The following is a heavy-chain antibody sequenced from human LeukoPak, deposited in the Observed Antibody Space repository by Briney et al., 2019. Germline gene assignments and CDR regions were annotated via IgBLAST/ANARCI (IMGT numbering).Heavy chain of an antibody. Sequence: GGSLRLSCAASGFTVSSNYMSWVRQAPGKGLEWVSVIYSAGSTYYADSVKGRFTISRDNPKNTLYLQMNSLRAEDTAVYYCAKLGTYYFGSGSQKFDYWGQGTLVTVSS. D-gene: IGHD3-10*01. CDR1: GFTVSSNY. CDR2: IYSAGST. CDR3: AKLGTYYFGSGSQKFDY. J-gene: IGHJ4*02. V-gene: IGHV3-53*01.